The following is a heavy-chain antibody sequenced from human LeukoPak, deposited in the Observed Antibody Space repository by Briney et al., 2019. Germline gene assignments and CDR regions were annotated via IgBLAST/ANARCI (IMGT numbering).Heavy chain of an antibody. D-gene: IGHD2-21*02. CDR2: IYSGGST. CDR3: ARDRGGNSNGGFDY. J-gene: IGHJ4*02. V-gene: IGHV3-66*01. CDR1: GFTVSSNY. Sequence: PGGSLRLSCAASGFTVSSNYMSWVRQAPGKGLEWVSVIYSGGSTYYADPVKGRFTISRDNSKNTLYLQMNSLRAEDTAVYYCARDRGGNSNGGFDYWGQGTLVTVSS.